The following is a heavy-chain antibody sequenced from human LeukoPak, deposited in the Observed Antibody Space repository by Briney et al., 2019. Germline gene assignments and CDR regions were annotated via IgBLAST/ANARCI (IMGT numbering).Heavy chain of an antibody. V-gene: IGHV3-23*01. CDR1: GFTFSSYA. CDR3: AKDHLAAAGTPAYFDY. Sequence: SGGSLRLSCAASGFTFSSYAMCLVRQAPGKGLEWVSAISGSGGSTYYADSVKGRFTISRDNSKNTLYLQMNSLRAEDTAVYYCAKDHLAAAGTPAYFDYRGQGTLVTVSS. D-gene: IGHD6-13*01. CDR2: ISGSGGST. J-gene: IGHJ4*02.